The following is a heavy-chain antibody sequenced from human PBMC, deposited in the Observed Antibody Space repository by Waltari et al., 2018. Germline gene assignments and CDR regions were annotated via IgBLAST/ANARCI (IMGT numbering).Heavy chain of an antibody. J-gene: IGHJ3*02. CDR2: ISPDGSDT. V-gene: IGHV3-74*01. CDR3: AHLFVIRTFDAFDI. D-gene: IGHD3-10*01. Sequence: EVQLVESGGGLVQPGGSLRLSCVVAGFPFPCPGMPWVRHPPGKGLVWVSRISPDGSDTNYADSVKGRFTISRDNAKNTLYLQMHSLRAEDTAVYYCAHLFVIRTFDAFDIWGQGTMVTVSS. CDR1: GFPFPCPG.